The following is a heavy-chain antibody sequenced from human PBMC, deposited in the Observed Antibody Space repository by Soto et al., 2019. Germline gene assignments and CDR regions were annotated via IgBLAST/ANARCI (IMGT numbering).Heavy chain of an antibody. D-gene: IGHD2-8*02. Sequence: GGSLRLSGAASGFSFSTYAMSWVRQAPGKGLGWVAAISGSGATTFYADSMKGRFTISRDNSRDTLYLQMNSLRAEDTAVYFCAREQCSPLDRYCAEDAVDWVDLWGPGTLVTVS. J-gene: IGHJ5*02. V-gene: IGHV3-23*01. CDR3: AREQCSPLDRYCAEDAVDWVDL. CDR2: ISGSGATT. CDR1: GFSFSTYA.